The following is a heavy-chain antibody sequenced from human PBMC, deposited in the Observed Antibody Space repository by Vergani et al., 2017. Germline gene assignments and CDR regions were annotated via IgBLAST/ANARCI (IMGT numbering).Heavy chain of an antibody. Sequence: QVQLVESGGGVVQPGGSLRLSCAASGFTFRTFGMHWVRQAPGKGLAWVAFIRYDGSNKDYADSVKGRFTICRDNSKNTVYVQMSSLRSEDTAVYYCAKERDAREDRLPDYWGQGTLVTVSS. CDR1: GFTFRTFG. V-gene: IGHV3-30*02. D-gene: IGHD5/OR15-5a*01. CDR3: AKERDAREDRLPDY. CDR2: IRYDGSNK. J-gene: IGHJ4*02.